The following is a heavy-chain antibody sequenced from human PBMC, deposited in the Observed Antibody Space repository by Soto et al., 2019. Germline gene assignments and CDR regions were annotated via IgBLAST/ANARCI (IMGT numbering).Heavy chain of an antibody. CDR1: SGSISSSNW. Sequence: QVQLQESGPGLVKPSGTLSLTCAVSSGSISSSNWWSWVRQPPGKGLEWIGEIYHSGSPNYNPSLKSRVTISVDKSKNQFSLKMSSVTAADTAVYYCAREGGGYDFDYYYYMDVWGKGTTVTVSS. CDR2: IYHSGSP. CDR3: AREGGGYDFDYYYYMDV. D-gene: IGHD5-12*01. J-gene: IGHJ6*03. V-gene: IGHV4-4*02.